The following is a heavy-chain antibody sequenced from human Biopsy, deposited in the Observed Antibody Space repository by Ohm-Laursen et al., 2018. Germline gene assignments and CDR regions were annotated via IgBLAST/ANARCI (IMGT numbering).Heavy chain of an antibody. CDR2: THDTGTT. Sequence: SETLSLTCTASGDSISFPYWGWFRQPSGKGLEYIGSTHDTGTTDYSPSLKTRVSLSVDTSTKVFSLILSSVTAADTAVYYCAAGATWLVHYWGQGTLVTVSS. CDR3: AAGATWLVHY. V-gene: IGHV4-59*11. D-gene: IGHD6-19*01. CDR1: GDSISFPY. J-gene: IGHJ4*02.